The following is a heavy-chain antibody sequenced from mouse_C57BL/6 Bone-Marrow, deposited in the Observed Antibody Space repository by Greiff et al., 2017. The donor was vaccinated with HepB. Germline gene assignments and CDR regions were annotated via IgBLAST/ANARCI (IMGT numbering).Heavy chain of an antibody. CDR2: INPGSGGT. D-gene: IGHD1-1*01. CDR3: AKATVVYWYFDV. CDR1: GYAFTNYL. V-gene: IGHV1-54*01. J-gene: IGHJ1*03. Sequence: LQESGAELVRPGTSVKVSCKASGYAFTNYLIEWVKQRPGQGLEWIGVINPGSGGTNYNEKFKGKATLTADKSSSTAYMQLSSLTSEDSAVYFCAKATVVYWYFDVWGTGTTVTVSS.